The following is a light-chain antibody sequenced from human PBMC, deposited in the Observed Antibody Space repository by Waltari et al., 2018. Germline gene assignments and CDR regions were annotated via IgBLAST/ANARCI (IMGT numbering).Light chain of an antibody. CDR3: QVWDSSTDV. CDR2: EDV. Sequence: SYELTQPPSVSVSPGQTASIICSGDKLGERSASWYQQKAGQSPMLVIFEDVKRPSGIPERFSGPNSGNTATLTISGTQAMEEADYYCQVWDSSTDVFGGGTKLTVL. CDR1: KLGERS. V-gene: IGLV3-1*01. J-gene: IGLJ2*01.